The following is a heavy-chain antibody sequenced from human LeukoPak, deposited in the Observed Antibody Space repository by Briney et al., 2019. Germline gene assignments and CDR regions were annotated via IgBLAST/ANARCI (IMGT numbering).Heavy chain of an antibody. V-gene: IGHV1-69*01. CDR3: ARGSYPAGTADY. Sequence: SVNVSCTASGGTFSSYAISWVRQAPGQGLEWMGGIIPIFGTANYAQKFQGRVTITADESTSTAYMELSSLRSEDTAVYYCARGSYPAGTADYWGQGTLVTVSS. CDR2: IIPIFGTA. D-gene: IGHD6-13*01. CDR1: GGTFSSYA. J-gene: IGHJ4*02.